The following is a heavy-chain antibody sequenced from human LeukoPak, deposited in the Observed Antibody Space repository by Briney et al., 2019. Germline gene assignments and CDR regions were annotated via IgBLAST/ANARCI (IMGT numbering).Heavy chain of an antibody. CDR1: GYTFTSYA. Sequence: GASVTVSCTASGYTFTSYAMHWVRQAPGQRLEWMGWINAGNGNTKYSQKFQGRVTITRDTSASTAYMELSSLRSEDTAVYYCALIVVVPAAMPAGSHYYGMDVWGQGTTVTVSS. J-gene: IGHJ6*02. CDR2: INAGNGNT. CDR3: ALIVVVPAAMPAGSHYYGMDV. V-gene: IGHV1-3*01. D-gene: IGHD2-2*01.